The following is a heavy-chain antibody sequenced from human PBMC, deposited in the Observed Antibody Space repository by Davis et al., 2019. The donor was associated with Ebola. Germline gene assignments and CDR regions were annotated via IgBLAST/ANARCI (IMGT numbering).Heavy chain of an antibody. V-gene: IGHV3-33*01. CDR1: GFTFSSYG. Sequence: GGSLRLSCAASGFTFSSYGMHWVRQAPGKGLEWVAVIWYNGSNKYYADSVKGRFTISRDNSKNTLYLQMNSLRAEDTAVYYCAMGGQTYDYWGQGTLVTVSS. CDR3: AMGGQTYDY. CDR2: IWYNGSNK. J-gene: IGHJ4*02. D-gene: IGHD1-26*01.